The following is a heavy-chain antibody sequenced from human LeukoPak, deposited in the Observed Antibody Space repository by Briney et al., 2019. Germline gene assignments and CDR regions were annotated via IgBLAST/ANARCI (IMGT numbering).Heavy chain of an antibody. D-gene: IGHD3-10*01. CDR1: GFTFSDYY. CDR3: ARDHFGGGPYGPQTGYGMDV. V-gene: IGHV3-11*01. Sequence: PGGSLRLSCAASGFTFSDYYMSWIRQAPGKGLEWVSYISLSGSTLSYADSVEGRFTISRDNAKNSLYLRMNSLRAEDTAVYYCARDHFGGGPYGPQTGYGMDVWGRGTTVTVSS. J-gene: IGHJ6*02. CDR2: ISLSGSTL.